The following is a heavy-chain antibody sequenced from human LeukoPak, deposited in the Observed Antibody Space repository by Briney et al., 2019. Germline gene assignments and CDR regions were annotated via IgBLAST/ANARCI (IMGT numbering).Heavy chain of an antibody. D-gene: IGHD3-9*01. J-gene: IGHJ4*02. CDR3: ARGGVRYFDWSYYFDY. CDR1: GFTFSDYY. Sequence: GGSLRLSCAASGFTFSDYYMSWIRQAPGKGLEGVSYISSSGSTIYYADSVKGRFTISRDNAKNSLYLQMNSLRAEDTDVYYCARGGVRYFDWSYYFDYWGQGTLVTVSS. CDR2: ISSSGSTI. V-gene: IGHV3-11*01.